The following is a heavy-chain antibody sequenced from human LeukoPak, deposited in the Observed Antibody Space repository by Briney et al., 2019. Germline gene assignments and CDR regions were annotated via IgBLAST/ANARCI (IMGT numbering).Heavy chain of an antibody. CDR2: ISISSNYI. D-gene: IGHD6-13*01. CDR1: GFTFSRYS. V-gene: IGHV3-21*04. J-gene: IGHJ3*02. Sequence: PGGSLRLSCAASGFTFSRYSMNWVRQAPGKGLEWVSSISISSNYIYYTDSVKGRCTISRDNGKNSLYLQMNSLRAEDMALYYCAKESYSSSWYGAFDIWGQGTMVTVSS. CDR3: AKESYSSSWYGAFDI.